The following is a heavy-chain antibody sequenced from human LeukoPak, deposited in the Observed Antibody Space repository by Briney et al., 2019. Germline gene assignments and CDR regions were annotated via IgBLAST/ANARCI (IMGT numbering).Heavy chain of an antibody. J-gene: IGHJ6*03. Sequence: GGSLRLSCAASGFTFDDYGMSWVRQAPGKGLEWVSGINWNGGSTGYADSVKGRFTISRDNAKNSLYLQMNSLRAEDTALYYCAREIGTQDYYYYMDVWGQGTTVTVSS. CDR1: GFTFDDYG. CDR3: AREIGTQDYYYYMDV. CDR2: INWNGGST. V-gene: IGHV3-20*04. D-gene: IGHD1-1*01.